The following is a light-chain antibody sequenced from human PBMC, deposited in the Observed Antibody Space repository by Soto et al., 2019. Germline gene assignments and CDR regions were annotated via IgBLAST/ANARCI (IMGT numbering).Light chain of an antibody. J-gene: IGKJ5*01. CDR3: QQYVTSPSIT. CDR2: AAS. V-gene: IGKV3-20*01. CDR1: ESIGDY. Sequence: DIVLTQSPGALSLSPGDRATLSCWASESIGDYLAWYQQRPGRAPRLLIYAASRRASGTPHRFSGSGSERAFTLAISGLEPADFGVYYCQQYVTSPSITFGQGTRLEIK.